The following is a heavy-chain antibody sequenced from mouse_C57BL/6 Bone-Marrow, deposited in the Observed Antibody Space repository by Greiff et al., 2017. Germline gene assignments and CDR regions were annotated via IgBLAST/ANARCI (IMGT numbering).Heavy chain of an antibody. D-gene: IGHD2-1*01. CDR1: GYTFTSYW. CDR2: IDPSDSYT. CDR3: ARRWLYYGNDYYAMDY. J-gene: IGHJ4*01. Sequence: QVQLQQPGAELVMPGASVKLSCKASGYTFTSYWMHWVKQRPGQGLEWIGEIDPSDSYTNYNQKFKGKSTLTVDKSSSTADMQLSSLTSEDSAVYYCARRWLYYGNDYYAMDYWGQGTSVTVSS. V-gene: IGHV1-69*01.